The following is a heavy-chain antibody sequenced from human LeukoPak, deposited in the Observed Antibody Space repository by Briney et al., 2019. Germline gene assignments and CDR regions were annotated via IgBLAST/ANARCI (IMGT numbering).Heavy chain of an antibody. D-gene: IGHD5-12*01. CDR2: IFYSGST. CDR1: GVSISNYY. J-gene: IGHJ3*02. CDR3: ARYTPKKMLNGLRTFDI. Sequence: PSETLSLTCTVSGVSISNYYWSWIRQPPGKGLEWIGYIFYSGSTNYNPSLKSRVTISEDTTKNQFSLNLTSVTAADTAVYYCARYTPKKMLNGLRTFDIWGQGTMVTVSS. V-gene: IGHV4-59*01.